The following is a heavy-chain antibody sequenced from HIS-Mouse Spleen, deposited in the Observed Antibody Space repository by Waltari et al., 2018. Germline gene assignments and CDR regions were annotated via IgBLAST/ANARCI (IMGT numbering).Heavy chain of an antibody. CDR1: GCLISSSSYY. CDR3: AREIPYSSSWYDWYFDL. V-gene: IGHV4-39*07. CDR2: IYYSGST. Sequence: QLQLQESGPGLVKPSATLSLTCTVSGCLISSSSYYWGWIRQPPGKGREWIGSIYYSGSTYYNPSLKSRVTISVDTSKNQFSLKLSSGTAADTAVYYCAREIPYSSSWYDWYFDLWGRGTLVTVSS. D-gene: IGHD6-13*01. J-gene: IGHJ2*01.